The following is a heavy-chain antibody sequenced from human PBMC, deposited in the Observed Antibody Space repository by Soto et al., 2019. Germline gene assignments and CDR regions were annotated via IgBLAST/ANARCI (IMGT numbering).Heavy chain of an antibody. CDR2: IYPGDSDT. Sequence: GESLKISCKGSGYSFTSYWIGWVRQMPGKGLEWMGIIYPGDSDTRYSPSFQGQVTISADKSISTAYLQWSSLKASDTAMYYCARNLLNTGVKYGMDVWGQGTTVTVSS. V-gene: IGHV5-51*01. CDR1: GYSFTSYW. CDR3: ARNLLNTGVKYGMDV. J-gene: IGHJ6*02. D-gene: IGHD2-15*01.